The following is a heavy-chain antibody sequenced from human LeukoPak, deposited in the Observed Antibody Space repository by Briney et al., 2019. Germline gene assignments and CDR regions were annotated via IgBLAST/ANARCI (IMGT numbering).Heavy chain of an antibody. V-gene: IGHV3-23*01. J-gene: IGHJ4*02. CDR3: AKWGDYDILTGYYVSDF. D-gene: IGHD3-9*01. Sequence: PGASLRLSCAASGYKFNSYAMVWVRQAPGKGLEWVSGITDSGGTTYYADSVKGRFTISRDNSKSTLYLQMNSLRAEDTAVYYCAKWGDYDILTGYYVSDFWGQGTLVTVSS. CDR2: ITDSGGTT. CDR1: GYKFNSYA.